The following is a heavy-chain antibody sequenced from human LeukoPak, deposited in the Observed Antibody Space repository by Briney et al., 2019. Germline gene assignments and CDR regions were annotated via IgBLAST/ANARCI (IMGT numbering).Heavy chain of an antibody. CDR1: GGTFSSYA. Sequence: ASVKVSCKASGGTFSSYAISWVRQAPGQGLEWMGGIIPIFGTANYAQKFQGRVTITTDESTSTAYMELSSLRSEDTAVYYCASGSYGSGTYWSVFDYWGQGTLVTVSS. CDR3: ASGSYGSGTYWSVFDY. D-gene: IGHD3-10*01. CDR2: IIPIFGTA. J-gene: IGHJ4*02. V-gene: IGHV1-69*05.